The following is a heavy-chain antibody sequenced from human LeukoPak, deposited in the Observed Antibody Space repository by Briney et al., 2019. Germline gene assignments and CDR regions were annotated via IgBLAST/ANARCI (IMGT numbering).Heavy chain of an antibody. V-gene: IGHV4-39*07. D-gene: IGHD2-21*02. Sequence: SSETLSLTCTVSGGSISSSYYYWGWIRQPPGKGLEWIGSIYYSGSTYYNPSLKSRVTISVDTSKNQFSLKLSSVTAVDTAVYYCARKTTAGPTKAAFDIWGQGTMVAVST. J-gene: IGHJ3*02. CDR2: IYYSGST. CDR3: ARKTTAGPTKAAFDI. CDR1: GGSISSSYYY.